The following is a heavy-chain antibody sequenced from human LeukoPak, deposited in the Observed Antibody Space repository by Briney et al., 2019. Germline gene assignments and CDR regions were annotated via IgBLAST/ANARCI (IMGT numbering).Heavy chain of an antibody. Sequence: GGSLRLSCAASGFHFSNYALHWVRQAPGKGLEWVAVISYDANNKYYADSVKGRFTIFRDNSKNTLYLQMNSLRAEDTAVYYCAKTSRVNSAYDSPFDYWGQGTLVTVSS. CDR2: ISYDANNK. CDR1: GFHFSNYA. D-gene: IGHD5-12*01. J-gene: IGHJ4*02. V-gene: IGHV3-30-3*02. CDR3: AKTSRVNSAYDSPFDY.